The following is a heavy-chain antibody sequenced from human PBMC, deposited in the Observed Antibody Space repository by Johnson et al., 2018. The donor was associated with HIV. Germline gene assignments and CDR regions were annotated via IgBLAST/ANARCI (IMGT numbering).Heavy chain of an antibody. J-gene: IGHJ3*02. CDR1: GFIFDDYG. V-gene: IGHV3-23*04. CDR2: ISGSGGST. Sequence: VQLVESGGGVVRPGGSLRLSCAASGFIFDDYGMSWVRQAPGKGLEWVSVISGSGGSTYYADSVKGRFTISRDNSKNTLYLQMNSLRAEDTAFYYCAKYTFDIWGQGTMVTVSS. CDR3: AKYTFDI.